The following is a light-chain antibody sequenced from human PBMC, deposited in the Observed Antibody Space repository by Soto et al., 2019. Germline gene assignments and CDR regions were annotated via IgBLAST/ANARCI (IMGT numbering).Light chain of an antibody. CDR3: MQALVTRT. CDR1: QSLLHSNGKHY. V-gene: IGKV2-28*01. Sequence: IVMTQSPLSLPVTPGEPASISCRSSQSLLHSNGKHYLDWYLQKPGQSPRLLIYLGSNRASGVPDRFSGSGSGTDFPLTISRVEAEDVGVYYCMQALVTRTFGQGTKVEIK. J-gene: IGKJ1*01. CDR2: LGS.